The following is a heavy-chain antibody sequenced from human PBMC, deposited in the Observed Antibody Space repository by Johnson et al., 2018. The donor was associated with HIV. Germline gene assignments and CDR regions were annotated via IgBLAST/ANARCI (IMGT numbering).Heavy chain of an antibody. J-gene: IGHJ3*02. V-gene: IGHV3-30*04. CDR3: TTDGLRTIDAFDI. Sequence: QVQLVESGGGVVQPGRSLRLSCAASGFTFSTYAMHWVRQAPGKGLEWVAAISYDGSNKYYADSVKGRFTISRDNSKNTLYLQMNSLKTEDTAVYYCTTDGLRTIDAFDIWGQGTMVTVSS. CDR2: ISYDGSNK. D-gene: IGHD5-12*01. CDR1: GFTFSTYA.